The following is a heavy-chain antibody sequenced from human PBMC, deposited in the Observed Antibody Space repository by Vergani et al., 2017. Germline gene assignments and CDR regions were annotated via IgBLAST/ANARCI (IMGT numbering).Heavy chain of an antibody. CDR1: GITFWKFG. CDR2: IKQDGSEK. V-gene: IGHV3-7*01. Sequence: EVDLVESGGGLAQPGGSLRLSCEASGITFWKFGMHWVRQGPGKGLEWVANIKQDGSEKYYVDSVKGRFTISRDNAKNSLYLQMNSLRAEDTAVYYCARVGYYYYGMDVWGQGTTVTVSS. J-gene: IGHJ6*02. CDR3: ARVGYYYYGMDV.